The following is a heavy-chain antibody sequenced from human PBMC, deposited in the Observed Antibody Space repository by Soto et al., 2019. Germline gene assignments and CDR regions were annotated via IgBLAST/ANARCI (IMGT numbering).Heavy chain of an antibody. V-gene: IGHV3-9*01. J-gene: IGHJ4*02. D-gene: IGHD2-8*01. CDR2: ISWDSGRI. CDR1: GFTFDNYA. CDR3: AKSSVYGMATTQLTR. Sequence: EVHLVESGGGLVQPGRSLRLSCAASGFTFDNYAMHWVRQAPGKGLEWVSGISWDSGRIGYADSVEGRFTISRDNAKNSLYLQMNSLRLEDTALYYCAKSSVYGMATTQLTRWGQGTLVTVSS.